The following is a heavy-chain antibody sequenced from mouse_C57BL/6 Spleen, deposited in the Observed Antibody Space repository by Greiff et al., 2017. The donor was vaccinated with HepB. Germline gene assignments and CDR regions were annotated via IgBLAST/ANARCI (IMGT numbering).Heavy chain of an antibody. CDR2: IDPEDGET. Sequence: VQLQQPGTELVKPGASVKLSCKASGYTFTSYWMHWVKQRPGQGLEWIGRIDPEDGETKYAPKFQGKATITADTSSNTAYLQLSSLTSEDTAVYYCARRLRRGGYYYAMDYWGQGTSVTVSS. CDR3: ARRLRRGGYYYAMDY. CDR1: GYTFTSYW. V-gene: IGHV14-2*01. J-gene: IGHJ4*01. D-gene: IGHD2-4*01.